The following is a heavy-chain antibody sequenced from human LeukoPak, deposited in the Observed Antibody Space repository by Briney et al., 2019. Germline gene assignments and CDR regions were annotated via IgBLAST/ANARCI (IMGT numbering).Heavy chain of an antibody. J-gene: IGHJ4*02. Sequence: SETLSLTCTVSGGSISSTSYYWGWIRQPPGKGLEWIGSISYSGNTYYNPSLQSRVTISVDTSKNQFSLKLSSVTAADTALYYCARRREGGYGSGTYYFDYWGQGTLVTVSS. CDR3: ARRREGGYGSGTYYFDY. V-gene: IGHV4-39*01. CDR2: ISYSGNT. CDR1: GGSISSTSYY. D-gene: IGHD3-10*01.